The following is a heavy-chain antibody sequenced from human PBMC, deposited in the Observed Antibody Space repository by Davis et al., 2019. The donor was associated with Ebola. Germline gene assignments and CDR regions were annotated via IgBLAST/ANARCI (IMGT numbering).Heavy chain of an antibody. CDR2: INPDGTKT. CDR1: RVTSTTNW. V-gene: IGHV3-74*01. CDR3: ARDPDTSGYYSWFDP. Sequence: GESLKISCAASRVTSTTNWIHWVRQAPGKGLVWVSRINPDGTKTGYADSVRGRFTISRDIAKNTLFLQMNSLRVEDTAVYYCARDPDTSGYYSWFDPWGQGTLVTVSS. D-gene: IGHD6-19*01. J-gene: IGHJ5*02.